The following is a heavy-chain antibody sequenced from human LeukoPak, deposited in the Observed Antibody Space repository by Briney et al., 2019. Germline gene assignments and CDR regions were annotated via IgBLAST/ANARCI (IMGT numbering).Heavy chain of an antibody. CDR3: ARTVAGTFWGAFDI. CDR1: GYTFTGYY. Sequence: ASVKVSCKASGYTFTGYYMHWVRQAPGQGLEWMGWINPNSGGTNNAQKFQGRVTMTRDRSISTAYMELSRLRSDDTAVYYCARTVAGTFWGAFDIWGQGTMVTVSS. CDR2: INPNSGGT. V-gene: IGHV1-2*02. D-gene: IGHD6-19*01. J-gene: IGHJ3*02.